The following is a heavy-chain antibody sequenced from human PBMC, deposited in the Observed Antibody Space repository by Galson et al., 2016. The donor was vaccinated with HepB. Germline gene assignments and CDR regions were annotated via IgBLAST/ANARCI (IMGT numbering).Heavy chain of an antibody. CDR1: GFSLSTNGES. CDR2: IYWDDDK. D-gene: IGHD6-19*01. Sequence: PALVTPTQTLTLTCTCSGFSLSTNGESVGWIRQPPGKALEWLALIYWDDDKRYSPSLRSRLTLTKDTSKNHVVLTMTNMDPLDTATYYCEHGSGWRFDYWGQGTLVYVSA. V-gene: IGHV2-5*02. J-gene: IGHJ4*02. CDR3: EHGSGWRFDY.